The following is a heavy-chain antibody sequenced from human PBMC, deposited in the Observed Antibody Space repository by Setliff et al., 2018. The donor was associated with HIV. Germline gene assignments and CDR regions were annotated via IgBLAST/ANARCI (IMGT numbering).Heavy chain of an antibody. V-gene: IGHV3-30*07. CDR3: AREAYRLPWIDN. CDR1: GFTFSNFA. CDR2: ISYDESEE. J-gene: IGHJ4*02. Sequence: GSLRLSCVASGFTFSNFAMNWVRQAPGKGLEWVSVISYDESEEWYADSVKGRFTISRDNTKNSLYLQINSLSAEDTAVYYCAREAYRLPWIDNWGQGTLVTVSS. D-gene: IGHD1-1*01.